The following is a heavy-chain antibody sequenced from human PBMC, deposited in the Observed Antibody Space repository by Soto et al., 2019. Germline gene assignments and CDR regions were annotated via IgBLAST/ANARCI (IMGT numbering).Heavy chain of an antibody. Sequence: GGSLRLSCAASGFTFSSYWMSWARQAPGKGLEWVANIKQDGSEKYYVGSVKGRFTISRDNAKNSLYLQMNSLRAEDTAVYYCARILEYCSSTSCYDDADYFDYWGQGTLVTVSS. V-gene: IGHV3-7*01. CDR2: IKQDGSEK. CDR1: GFTFSSYW. D-gene: IGHD2-2*01. CDR3: ARILEYCSSTSCYDDADYFDY. J-gene: IGHJ4*02.